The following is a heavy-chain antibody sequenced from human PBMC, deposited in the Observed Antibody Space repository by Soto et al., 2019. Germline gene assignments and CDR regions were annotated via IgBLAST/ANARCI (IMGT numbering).Heavy chain of an antibody. J-gene: IGHJ5*02. CDR1: GFTFSSYG. CDR3: ARGVVAAMKFGP. CDR2: ISYDGSNK. Sequence: QVQLVESGGGVVQPGRSLRLSCAASGFTFSSYGMHWVRQAPGKGLEWVAVISYDGSNKYYADSVKGRFTISRDNSKNTLYLRMNSLRAEDAAVYYCARGVVAAMKFGPWGQGTLVTVSS. D-gene: IGHD2-15*01. V-gene: IGHV3-30*03.